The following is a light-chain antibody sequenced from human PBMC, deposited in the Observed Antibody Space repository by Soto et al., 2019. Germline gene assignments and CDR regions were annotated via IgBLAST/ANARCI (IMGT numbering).Light chain of an antibody. CDR3: SSYTGSSTHV. J-gene: IGLJ1*01. CDR1: SSEVGAYNY. Sequence: QSALTQPGSVSGSPGQSITISCTGTSSEVGAYNYVSWYQQHPGKVPKLMIFDVSRRPSGVSDRFSGSKSGNTASLTISGLQAEDEVDYYCSSYTGSSTHVFGSGTKLTVL. CDR2: DVS. V-gene: IGLV2-14*03.